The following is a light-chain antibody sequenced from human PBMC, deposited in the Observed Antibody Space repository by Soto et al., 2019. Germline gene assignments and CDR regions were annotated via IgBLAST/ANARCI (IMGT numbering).Light chain of an antibody. J-gene: IGKJ2*01. CDR1: QSVSRNY. CDR2: GSS. CDR3: QQYGSSPET. Sequence: EIVLTQSPGTLSLSPGERATLSCRASQSVSRNYVAWYQHKPGQTPRLLIYGSSSRANGIPDRFRGSGSGTDFTLTVSRLEPEDFAVYYCQQYGSSPETFGQGTKLEIK. V-gene: IGKV3-20*01.